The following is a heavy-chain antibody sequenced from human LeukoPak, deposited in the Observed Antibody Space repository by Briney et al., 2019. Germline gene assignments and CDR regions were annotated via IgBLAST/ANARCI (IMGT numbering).Heavy chain of an antibody. CDR3: ARDSGRGGESGYYDL. D-gene: IGHD3-3*01. V-gene: IGHV3-7*01. J-gene: IGHJ5*02. CDR1: GFTFGWHW. CDR2: IKQDGSQR. Sequence: GGSLRLSCAASGFTFGWHWMSWVRQAPGKGLEWVANIKQDGSQRYYVDSVKGRFTISRDNAKNSLYLQMSSLRAEDTAMYYCARDSGRGGESGYYDLWGQGTQVAVSS.